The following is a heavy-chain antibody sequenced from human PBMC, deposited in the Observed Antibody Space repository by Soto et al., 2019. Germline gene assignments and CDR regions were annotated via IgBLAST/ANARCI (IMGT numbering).Heavy chain of an antibody. CDR2: IYPGDSDT. CDR3: ATRVCSGGSCYSYYFDC. D-gene: IGHD2-15*01. V-gene: IGHV5-51*01. Sequence: RGESLKISCKASGYSFSNYWIGWVRQLPGKGLEWMGIIYPGDSDTRYNPSFQGQVTISADKSISTAYLQWSSLKASDTAMYYCATRVCSGGSCYSYYFDCWGQGTLVTVSS. J-gene: IGHJ4*02. CDR1: GYSFSNYW.